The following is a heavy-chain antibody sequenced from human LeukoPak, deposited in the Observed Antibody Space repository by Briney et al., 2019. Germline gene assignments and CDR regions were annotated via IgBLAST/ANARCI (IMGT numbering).Heavy chain of an antibody. D-gene: IGHD3-10*01. J-gene: IGHJ6*02. V-gene: IGHV1-8*01. CDR1: GYTFTSYD. Sequence: ASVKVSCKASGYTFTSYDINWVRQATGQGLEWMGWMNPNSGNTGYAQKLQGRVTMTRNTSISTAYMELSSLRSEDTAVYYCARGGLMGDGSSQYYYYGMDVWGQGTTVTVSS. CDR2: MNPNSGNT. CDR3: ARGGLMGDGSSQYYYYGMDV.